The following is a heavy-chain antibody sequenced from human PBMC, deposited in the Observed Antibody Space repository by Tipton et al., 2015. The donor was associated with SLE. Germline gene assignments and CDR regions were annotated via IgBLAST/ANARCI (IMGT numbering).Heavy chain of an antibody. V-gene: IGHV4-59*01. CDR2: FYYSGST. CDR1: DGSIGSYH. J-gene: IGHJ4*02. CDR3: AGWSGSNWYDY. Sequence: TLSLTCTVTDGSIGSYHWGWIRQPPGKGLEWIGNFYYSGSTNYNPSLKSRVTISVDTSKNQFSLKLSSVTAADTAVYYCAGWSGSNWYDYWGQGTLVAVSS. D-gene: IGHD6-13*01.